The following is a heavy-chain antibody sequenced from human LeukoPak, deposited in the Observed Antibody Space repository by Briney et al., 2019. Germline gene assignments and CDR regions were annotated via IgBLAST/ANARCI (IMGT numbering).Heavy chain of an antibody. D-gene: IGHD3-22*01. CDR2: IYYSGST. CDR1: GGSISSGDYY. V-gene: IGHV4-30-4*01. CDR3: ARVQYYYDSIGYKGLGYFDY. Sequence: SQTLSLTCTVSGGSISSGDYYWSWIRQPPGKGLEWIGSIYYSGSTYYNPSLKSRVTISVDTSKNQFSLKLSSVTAADTAVYYCARVQYYYDSIGYKGLGYFDYWGQGTLVTVSS. J-gene: IGHJ4*02.